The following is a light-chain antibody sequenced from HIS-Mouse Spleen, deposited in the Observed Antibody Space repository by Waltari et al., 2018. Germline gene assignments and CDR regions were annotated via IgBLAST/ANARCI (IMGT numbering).Light chain of an antibody. V-gene: IGKV3-20*01. J-gene: IGKJ2*01. Sequence: EIVLTQSPGTLSLSPGERATLSCRASQSVSSSCLAWYQQKAGQAHRLLIYGASSRATGIPDRVSGSGAGTDFTITISRLEPEDSAVYYCQQYGSSPFTFGQGTKLEIK. CDR1: QSVSSSC. CDR3: QQYGSSPFT. CDR2: GAS.